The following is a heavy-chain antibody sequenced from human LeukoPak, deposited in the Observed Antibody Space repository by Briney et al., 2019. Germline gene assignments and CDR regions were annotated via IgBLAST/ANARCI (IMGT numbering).Heavy chain of an antibody. CDR2: INPSSGDA. CDR1: GDFFTAYY. J-gene: IGHJ4*01. V-gene: IGHV1-2*02. D-gene: IGHD4-23*01. Sequence: ASVKVPCKPSGDFFTAYYILAWRQAPGQGPEWMGWINPSSGDANYAQKFQGRVTMTSDTSISTAYLEMNRLRADDTAIYFCAKDVHDYGGNYGFDYWGQGSLVIVSS. CDR3: AKDVHDYGGNYGFDY.